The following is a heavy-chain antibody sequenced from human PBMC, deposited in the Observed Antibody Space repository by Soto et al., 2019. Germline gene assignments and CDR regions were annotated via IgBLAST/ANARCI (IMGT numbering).Heavy chain of an antibody. V-gene: IGHV2-5*02. CDR3: AHGSGWLFDY. J-gene: IGHJ4*02. CDR2: TYWDDDN. Sequence: QITLEESGPTLVKPTQTLTLTCTFSGFSLNERAVGVGWIRQPPGKALEWLAFTYWDDDNHYSPSLKNRLTITKDTSKNQVFLTMTNTYPADTATYYCAHGSGWLFDYWGQGTQVNVSS. D-gene: IGHD6-19*01. CDR1: GFSLNERAVG.